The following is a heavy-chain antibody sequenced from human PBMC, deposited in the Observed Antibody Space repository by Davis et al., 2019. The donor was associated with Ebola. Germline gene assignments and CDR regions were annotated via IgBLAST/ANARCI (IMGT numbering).Heavy chain of an antibody. CDR1: GDSISTYY. Sequence: MPSETLSLTCTVSGDSISTYYWNWIRQPPGKGLEWIGYIFQSGSPYYNPSLNSRVTMLVDTSKNQFSLKLSSVTAADTAVYYCAIKVGATNFDYWGQGTLVTVSS. D-gene: IGHD1-26*01. J-gene: IGHJ4*02. CDR3: AIKVGATNFDY. V-gene: IGHV4-59*08. CDR2: IFQSGSP.